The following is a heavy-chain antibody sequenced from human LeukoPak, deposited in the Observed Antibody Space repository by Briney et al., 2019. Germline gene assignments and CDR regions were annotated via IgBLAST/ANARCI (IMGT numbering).Heavy chain of an antibody. CDR1: GGSISSSSYY. Sequence: PSETLSLTCTVSGGSISSSSYYWGWIRQPPGKGLEWIGSIYYSGSTYYNPSLKSRVTISVDTSKNQFSLKLSSVTAADTAVYYCARAGSSSEGGFDYWGQGTLVTVSS. CDR2: IYYSGST. CDR3: ARAGSSSEGGFDY. D-gene: IGHD6-6*01. V-gene: IGHV4-39*07. J-gene: IGHJ4*02.